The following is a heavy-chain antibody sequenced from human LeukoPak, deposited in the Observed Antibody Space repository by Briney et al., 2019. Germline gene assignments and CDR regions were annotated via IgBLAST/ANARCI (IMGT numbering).Heavy chain of an antibody. CDR2: ISSSSSYI. V-gene: IGHV3-21*01. CDR1: GFSFSTYT. Sequence: GGSLRLSCAASGFSFSTYTMNWVRQAPGKGLEWVSSISSSSSYIYYADSVKGRFTISRDNAKNSLYLQMNSLRAEDTAVYYCARDSVDAFDIWGQGTMVTVSS. CDR3: ARDSVDAFDI. J-gene: IGHJ3*02.